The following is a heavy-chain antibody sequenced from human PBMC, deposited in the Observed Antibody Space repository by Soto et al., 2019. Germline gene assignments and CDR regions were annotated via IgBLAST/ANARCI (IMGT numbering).Heavy chain of an antibody. CDR3: AKEGGGVWFGVNWFDP. CDR1: GFTFSSYA. D-gene: IGHD3-10*01. J-gene: IGHJ5*02. V-gene: IGHV3-23*01. CDR2: ISGSGGST. Sequence: GGSLRLSCAASGFTFSSYAMSWVRQAPGKGLEWVSAISGSGGSTYYADSVKGRFTISRDNSKNTLYLQMNSLRAEDTAVYYCAKEGGGVWFGVNWFDPWGQGTLVTVSS.